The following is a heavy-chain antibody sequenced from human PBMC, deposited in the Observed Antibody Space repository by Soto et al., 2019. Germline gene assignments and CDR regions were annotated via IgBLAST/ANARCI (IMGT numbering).Heavy chain of an antibody. CDR3: AREGIAVAGRSSYYGMDA. J-gene: IGHJ6*02. D-gene: IGHD6-19*01. V-gene: IGHV1-2*02. CDR2: INPNSGGT. CDR1: GYTFTGYY. Sequence: GASVKVSCKASGYTFTGYYMHWVRQAPGQGLEWMGWINPNSGGTNYAQKFQGRVTMTRDTSISAAYMELSRLRSDDTAVYYCAREGIAVAGRSSYYGMDAWGQGTTVTVS.